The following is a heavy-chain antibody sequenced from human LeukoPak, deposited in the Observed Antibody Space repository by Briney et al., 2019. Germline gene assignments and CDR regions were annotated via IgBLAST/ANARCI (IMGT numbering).Heavy chain of an antibody. CDR3: ARNSGSYRKIDY. J-gene: IGHJ4*02. D-gene: IGHD1-26*01. CDR2: INSAGSST. CDR1: GFTFSSYW. Sequence: GGSLRLSCAASGFTFSSYWMHWVRHAPGKGLVWVSRINSAGSSTSYADSVKGRFTISRDNAKNTLYLQMNSLRAEDTAVYYCARNSGSYRKIDYWGQGTLVTVSS. V-gene: IGHV3-74*01.